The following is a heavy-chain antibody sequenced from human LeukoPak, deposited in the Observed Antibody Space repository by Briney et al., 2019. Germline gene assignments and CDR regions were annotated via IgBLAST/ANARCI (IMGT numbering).Heavy chain of an antibody. CDR3: ARDLDSSGYYLY. D-gene: IGHD3-22*01. J-gene: IGHJ4*02. CDR2: INHSGST. Sequence: SETLSLTCAVYGGSFSGYYWSWIRQPPGKGLEWIGEINHSGSTNYNPSLKSRVTISVDTSKNQFSLKLSSVTAADTAVYYCARDLDSSGYYLYWGQGTLVTVSS. V-gene: IGHV4-34*01. CDR1: GGSFSGYY.